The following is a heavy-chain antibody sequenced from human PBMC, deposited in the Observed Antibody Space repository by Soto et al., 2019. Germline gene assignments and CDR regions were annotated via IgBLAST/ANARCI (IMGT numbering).Heavy chain of an antibody. D-gene: IGHD3-22*01. CDR3: AATEAPHYDSSGYYWDYFDY. V-gene: IGHV3-23*01. Sequence: GGSLRLSCAASGFTFSSYAMSWVRQAPGKGLEWVSAISGSGGSTYYADSVKGRFTISRDNSKNTLYLQMNSLRAEDTAVYYCAATEAPHYDSSGYYWDYFDYWGQGTLVTVSS. J-gene: IGHJ4*02. CDR1: GFTFSSYA. CDR2: ISGSGGST.